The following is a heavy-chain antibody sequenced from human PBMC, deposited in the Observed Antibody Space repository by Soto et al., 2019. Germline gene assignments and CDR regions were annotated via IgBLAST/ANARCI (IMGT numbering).Heavy chain of an antibody. CDR1: VFTFSSYA. Sequence: PGGSLRLSCAASVFTFSSYAMRLVRQSPGKGLEWVSAISGSGGGTYYADSVKGQFTISRDNSKNTLYLQMNSLRAEYTAVYYCAKGFGVVITPSGGGMDVWGQGTTVTVSS. J-gene: IGHJ6*02. D-gene: IGHD3-3*01. CDR2: ISGSGGGT. CDR3: AKGFGVVITPSGGGMDV. V-gene: IGHV3-23*01.